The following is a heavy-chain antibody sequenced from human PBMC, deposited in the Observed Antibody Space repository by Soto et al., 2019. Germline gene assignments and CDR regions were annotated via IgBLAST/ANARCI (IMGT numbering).Heavy chain of an antibody. CDR2: IYYSGST. CDR1: GGSISSGGYY. J-gene: IGHJ4*02. D-gene: IGHD2-15*01. CDR3: ARGGGYCSGGSCLLDY. Sequence: QVQLQESGPGLVKPSQTLSLTCTVSGGSISSGGYYWSWNRQHPGKGLEWIGYIYYSGSTYYNPSLKSRVTISVDTSKNQFSLKLSSVTAADTAVYYCARGGGYCSGGSCLLDYWGQGTLVTVSS. V-gene: IGHV4-31*03.